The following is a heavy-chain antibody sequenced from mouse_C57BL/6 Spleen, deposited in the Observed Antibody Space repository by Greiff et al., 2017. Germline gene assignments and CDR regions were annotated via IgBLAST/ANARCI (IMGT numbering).Heavy chain of an antibody. D-gene: IGHD2-4*01. V-gene: IGHV1-7*01. CDR1: GYTFTSYW. CDR2: INPSSGYT. J-gene: IGHJ3*01. Sequence: QVQLQQSGAELAKPGASVTLSCKASGYTFTSYWMHWVKQRPGQGLEWIGYINPSSGYTKYNQKFKDEATLTADKSSSTAYMQLSSLTYEDSAVYYCARDDYDGGFAYWGQGTLVTVSA. CDR3: ARDDYDGGFAY.